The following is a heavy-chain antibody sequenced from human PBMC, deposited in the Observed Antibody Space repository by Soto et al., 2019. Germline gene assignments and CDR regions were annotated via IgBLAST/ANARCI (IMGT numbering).Heavy chain of an antibody. Sequence: QVQLVQSGTEVKKPGASVKVSCKASGYTFTSYGITWVRQAPGQVPEWMGWISAYNGNTYYAEKFQGRVTMTTDTYTTKVYKELRRHSSDATAVYYCARDLNPMTVVVITPFDYRGQGTLVTVSS. CDR2: ISAYNGNT. D-gene: IGHD3-22*01. J-gene: IGHJ4*02. CDR1: GYTFTSYG. CDR3: ARDLNPMTVVVITPFDY. V-gene: IGHV1-18*01.